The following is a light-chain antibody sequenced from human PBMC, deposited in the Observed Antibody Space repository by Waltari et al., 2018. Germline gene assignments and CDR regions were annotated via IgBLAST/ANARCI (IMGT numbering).Light chain of an antibody. CDR3: SSYASSSTLVV. CDR1: ISDVGGYDY. V-gene: IGLV2-14*03. Sequence: QSALTQPASVSGSPGHSITISCTGTISDVGGYDYVSWYQQHPDKAPKLMIYDVTNRPSGVSNRFSGSKSGNTASLTISVLQAEDEADYYCSSYASSSTLVVFGGGTKLTVL. CDR2: DVT. J-gene: IGLJ2*01.